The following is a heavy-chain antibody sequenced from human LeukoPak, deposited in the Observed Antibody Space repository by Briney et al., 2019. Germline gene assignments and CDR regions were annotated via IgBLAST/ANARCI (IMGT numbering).Heavy chain of an antibody. V-gene: IGHV3-48*03. Sequence: GGSLRLSCAASGFTFSYYEMSWVRQAPGKGLEWLSYISSTATIIYYADSVKGRFIISRDNAKNSLYLQMNSLSAEDTAVYYCASRALIVASKGYYFDYWGQGTLVTVSS. J-gene: IGHJ4*02. CDR1: GFTFSYYE. CDR3: ASRALIVASKGYYFDY. D-gene: IGHD2/OR15-2a*01. CDR2: ISSTATII.